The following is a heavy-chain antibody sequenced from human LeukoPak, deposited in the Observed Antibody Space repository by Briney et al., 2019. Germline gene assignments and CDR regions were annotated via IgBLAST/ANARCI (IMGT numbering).Heavy chain of an antibody. J-gene: IGHJ4*02. Sequence: GGSLRLSCAASGFTFSSYSMNWVRQAPGKGLEWVSYISSSSSTIYYADSVKGRFTISRDNAKNSLYLQMNSLRAEDTAVYYCARGGGYCSGGSCYGDYWGQGTLVTVSS. CDR2: ISSSSSTI. CDR3: ARGGGYCSGGSCYGDY. V-gene: IGHV3-48*04. CDR1: GFTFSSYS. D-gene: IGHD2-15*01.